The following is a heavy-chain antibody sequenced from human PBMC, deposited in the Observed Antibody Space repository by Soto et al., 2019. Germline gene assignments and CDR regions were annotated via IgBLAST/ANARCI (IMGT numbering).Heavy chain of an antibody. V-gene: IGHV4-4*02. CDR3: ARARATIAAAAIFDY. Sequence: PSETLSLTCAVSGGSISTSNWWSWVHQPPGKGLEWIGEVYRTGSTNYNPSLESRVTVSIDKSKNQFSLKLTSVTAADTAVYYCARARATIAAAAIFDYWGQGTLVTVSS. D-gene: IGHD6-13*01. CDR2: VYRTGST. CDR1: GGSISTSNW. J-gene: IGHJ4*02.